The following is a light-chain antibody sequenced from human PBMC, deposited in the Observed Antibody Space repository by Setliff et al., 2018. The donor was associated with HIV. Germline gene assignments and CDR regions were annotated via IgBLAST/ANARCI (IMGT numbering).Light chain of an antibody. CDR3: SSYAGSNIYV. V-gene: IGLV2-8*01. CDR1: SGDVGGYDY. Sequence: QSVLTQPPSASGSPGQSVTISCTGTSGDVGGYDYVSWYQQHPGKAPKLMIYEVNKRPSGVPDRFSGSKSGDTASLTVSGLQADDEADYFCSSYAGSNIYVFGTGTKGTVL. CDR2: EVN. J-gene: IGLJ1*01.